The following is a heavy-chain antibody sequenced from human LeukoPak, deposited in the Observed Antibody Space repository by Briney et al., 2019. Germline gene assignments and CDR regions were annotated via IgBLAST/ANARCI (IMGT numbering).Heavy chain of an antibody. J-gene: IGHJ4*02. CDR3: ARDRGYSNYYDY. CDR2: IKSDGSST. Sequence: GGSLRLSCAASGFTFSGYWMHWVRQAPGKGLVWVSRIKSDGSSTTYADSVKGRFTISRDNDKNSLSLQMNSLRDEDTAVYYCARDRGYSNYYDYWGQGTLVTVSS. D-gene: IGHD5-12*01. CDR1: GFTFSGYW. V-gene: IGHV3-74*01.